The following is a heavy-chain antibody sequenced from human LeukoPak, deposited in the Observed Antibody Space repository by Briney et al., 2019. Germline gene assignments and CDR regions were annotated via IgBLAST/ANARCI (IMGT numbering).Heavy chain of an antibody. Sequence: GGSLRLSCVASGFTFSSYSMNWVRQAPGKGLEWVASISSSSSYIYFADSLKGRFTISRDNAKNSLYLQMNSLRAEDTAVYYCARGWDSSSSPGSHWGQGTLAAVSS. V-gene: IGHV3-21*01. CDR1: GFTFSSYS. CDR2: ISSSSSYI. D-gene: IGHD6-6*01. J-gene: IGHJ4*02. CDR3: ARGWDSSSSPGSH.